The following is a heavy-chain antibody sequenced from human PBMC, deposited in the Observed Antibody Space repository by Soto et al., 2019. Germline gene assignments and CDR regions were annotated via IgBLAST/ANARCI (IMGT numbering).Heavy chain of an antibody. J-gene: IGHJ6*02. CDR2: ISGSGGST. D-gene: IGHD3-10*01. Sequence: EVQLLESGGGLVQPGGSLRLSCAASGFTFSSYAMSWVRQAPGKGLEWVSAISGSGGSTYYADSVKGRFTISRDNSKNTLYLQMNSLRAEDTAVYYCAKDLSPLVRGVNPLLYYYYYGMDVWGQGTTVTVSS. CDR1: GFTFSSYA. V-gene: IGHV3-23*01. CDR3: AKDLSPLVRGVNPLLYYYYYGMDV.